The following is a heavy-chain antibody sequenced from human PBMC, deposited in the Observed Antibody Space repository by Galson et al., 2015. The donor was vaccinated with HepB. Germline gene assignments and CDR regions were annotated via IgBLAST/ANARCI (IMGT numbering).Heavy chain of an antibody. J-gene: IGHJ5*02. CDR1: GSTFTGYY. Sequence: SVKVSCKASGSTFTGYYIHWVRQVPGQGLEWMGWINPHSGGTNYAQKFQGRVTMTRDTPISTAYMELSSLRSDDTAVYYCASAACTYTTSCSPDFPWGQGTLVTVSS. D-gene: IGHD3-16*01. CDR3: ASAACTYTTSCSPDFP. V-gene: IGHV1-2*02. CDR2: INPHSGGT.